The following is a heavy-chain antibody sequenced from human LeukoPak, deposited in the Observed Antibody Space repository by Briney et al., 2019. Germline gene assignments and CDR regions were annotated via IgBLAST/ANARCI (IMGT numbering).Heavy chain of an antibody. CDR2: ISYDGSNK. D-gene: IGHD6-13*01. CDR1: GFTFSSYS. Sequence: GGSLRLSCAASGFTFSSYSMNWVRQAPGKGLEWVAVISYDGSNKYYADSVKGRFTISRDNSKNTLYLQMNSLRAEDTAVYYCAKDRTSRSWTEYYFDDWGQGTLVTVSS. J-gene: IGHJ4*02. CDR3: AKDRTSRSWTEYYFDD. V-gene: IGHV3-30*18.